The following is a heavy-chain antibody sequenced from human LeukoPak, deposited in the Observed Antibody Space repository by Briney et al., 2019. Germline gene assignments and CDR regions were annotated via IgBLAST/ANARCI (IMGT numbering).Heavy chain of an antibody. D-gene: IGHD3-16*01. CDR2: ICVGGGSK. CDR1: GFTFSSYA. CDR3: ARYLGEGCSF. V-gene: IGHV3-23*01. J-gene: IGHJ4*02. Sequence: PGGSLRLSCAASGFTFSSYAMSWVRQAPGKGLEWVSAICVGGGSKYSADSLKGRFTISRDNSKNTLYLQMNSLRAEDTAVYYCARYLGEGCSFWGQGTLVTISS.